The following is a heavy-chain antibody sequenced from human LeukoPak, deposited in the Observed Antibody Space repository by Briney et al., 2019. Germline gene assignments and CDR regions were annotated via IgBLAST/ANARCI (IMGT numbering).Heavy chain of an antibody. V-gene: IGHV4-34*01. CDR3: ASGVLSRDYVWGSASFFDY. D-gene: IGHD3-16*01. CDR2: INHSGST. Sequence: SETLSLTCAVYGGSFSGYYWSWIRQPPGKGLEWIGEINHSGSTNYNPSLKSRVTISVDTSKTQFSLKLSSVTAADTAVYYCASGVLSRDYVWGSASFFDYWGQGTLVTVSS. CDR1: GGSFSGYY. J-gene: IGHJ4*02.